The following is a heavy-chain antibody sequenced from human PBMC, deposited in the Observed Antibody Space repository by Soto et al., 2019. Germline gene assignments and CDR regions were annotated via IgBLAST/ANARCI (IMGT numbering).Heavy chain of an antibody. Sequence: GESLKISCKGSGYSFTSYWISWVLQIPGKGLEWMGRIDPSDSYTNYSPSFQGHVTISADKSISTAYLQWSSLKASDTAMYYCASGEQQLVGNYYYGMDVWGQGTTVTVSS. CDR2: IDPSDSYT. CDR3: ASGEQQLVGNYYYGMDV. V-gene: IGHV5-10-1*01. J-gene: IGHJ6*02. D-gene: IGHD6-13*01. CDR1: GYSFTSYW.